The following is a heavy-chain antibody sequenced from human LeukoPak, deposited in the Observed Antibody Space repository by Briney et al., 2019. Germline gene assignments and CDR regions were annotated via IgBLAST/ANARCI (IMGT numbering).Heavy chain of an antibody. CDR2: ISYDGSNK. V-gene: IGHV3-30*04. CDR1: GFTFSSYA. CDR3: AKAQLEWLFLFDY. J-gene: IGHJ4*02. D-gene: IGHD3-3*01. Sequence: GRSLRLSCAASGFTFSSYAMHWVRQAPGKGLEWVAVISYDGSNKYYADSVKGRFTISRDNSKNTLYLQMNSLRAEDTAVYYCAKAQLEWLFLFDYWGQGTLVTVSS.